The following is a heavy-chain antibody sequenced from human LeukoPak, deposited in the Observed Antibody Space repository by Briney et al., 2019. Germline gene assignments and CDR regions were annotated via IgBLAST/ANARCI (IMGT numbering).Heavy chain of an antibody. D-gene: IGHD6-19*01. CDR2: INHSGST. CDR3: ARDPIVSGWYSSPRWFDP. J-gene: IGHJ5*02. CDR1: GGSFSGYY. V-gene: IGHV4-34*01. Sequence: SETLSFTCAVYGGSFSGYYWSWIRQPPGKGLEWIGEINHSGSTNYNPSLKSRVTISVDTSKNQFSLKLSSVTAADTAVYYCARDPIVSGWYSSPRWFDPWGQGTLVTVSS.